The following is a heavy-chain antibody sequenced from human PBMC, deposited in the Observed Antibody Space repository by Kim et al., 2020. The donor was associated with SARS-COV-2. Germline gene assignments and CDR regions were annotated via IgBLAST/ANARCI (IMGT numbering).Heavy chain of an antibody. CDR2: INSDGSST. CDR1: GFTFSSYW. CDR3: ASTEDTGYSSSWYGVPYYYGMDV. Sequence: GGSLRLSCAASGFTFSSYWMHWVRQAPGKGLVWVSRINSDGSSTSYADSVKGRFTISRDNAKNTLYLQMNSLRAEDTAVYYCASTEDTGYSSSWYGVPYYYGMDVWGQGTTVTVSS. V-gene: IGHV3-74*01. D-gene: IGHD6-13*01. J-gene: IGHJ6*02.